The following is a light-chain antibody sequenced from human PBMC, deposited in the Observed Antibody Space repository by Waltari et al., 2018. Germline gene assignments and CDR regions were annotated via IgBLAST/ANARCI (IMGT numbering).Light chain of an antibody. Sequence: QSVLTQPPSASGTPGQRVTISCSGSSPNIGSNFVYWYQQLPGTAPKLLIYRNTHRPSGVPDRFSGSKSGTSASLAFSGLRSEDEADYYCAAWDDSLSGPVFGGGTKLTVL. J-gene: IGLJ2*01. CDR1: SPNIGSNF. V-gene: IGLV1-47*01. CDR3: AAWDDSLSGPV. CDR2: RNT.